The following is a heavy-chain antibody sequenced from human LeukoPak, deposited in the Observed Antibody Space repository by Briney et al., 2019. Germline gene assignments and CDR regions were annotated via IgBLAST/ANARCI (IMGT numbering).Heavy chain of an antibody. CDR3: ARQNSHQINDY. CDR1: GYSFTSYW. V-gene: IGHV5-51*01. CDR2: IYPGDSDT. J-gene: IGHJ4*02. Sequence: GESLKISCKGSGYSFTSYWIGWVRQMPGKGLEWMGIIYPGDSDTRYSPSFQGQVTMSADKSSSTAYLQWSSLKASDTAMYYCARQNSHQINDYWGQGTLVTVSS. D-gene: IGHD1/OR15-1a*01.